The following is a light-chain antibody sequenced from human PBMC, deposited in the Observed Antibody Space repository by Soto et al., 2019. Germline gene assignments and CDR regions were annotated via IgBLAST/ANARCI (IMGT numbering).Light chain of an antibody. CDR2: GAS. J-gene: IGKJ1*01. CDR3: QQYNNCPRT. Sequence: ITQPPAILSVSPGARVTLSCRASQSVMNSLAWYQQRPGQAPRLLIYGASTRATSIPARVSGSGSGTEFTLTINSLQSEDFAVYYGQQYNNCPRTFGQGTKV. CDR1: QSVMNS. V-gene: IGKV3-15*01.